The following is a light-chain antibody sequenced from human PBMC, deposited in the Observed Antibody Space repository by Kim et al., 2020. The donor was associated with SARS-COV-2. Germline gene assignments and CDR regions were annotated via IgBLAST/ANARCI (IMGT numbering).Light chain of an antibody. J-gene: IGLJ3*02. CDR2: ENN. CDR3: QSYDTSALWV. V-gene: IGLV6-57*03. CDR1: SGSIAGTY. Sequence: NFMLTQTHSVSESPGKTVTISCTRGSGSIAGTYVQWYQQRPGGGPTTVIYENNQRPSGVPDRFSGSIDSSSNSASLTISGLKTEDEADYYCQSYDTSALWVFGGGTQLTVL.